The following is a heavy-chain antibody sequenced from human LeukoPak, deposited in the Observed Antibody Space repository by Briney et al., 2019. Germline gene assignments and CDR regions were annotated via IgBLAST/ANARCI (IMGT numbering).Heavy chain of an antibody. CDR3: ARLRIEGYSYVRSPDAFDI. CDR1: GFTFSSYS. V-gene: IGHV3-21*01. J-gene: IGHJ3*02. CDR2: ISSSSSYI. D-gene: IGHD5-18*01. Sequence: TGGSLRLSCAASGFTFSSYSMNWVRQAPGKGLEWVSSISSSSSYIYYADSVKGRFTISRDNAKNSLYLQMNSLRAEDTAVYCCARLRIEGYSYVRSPDAFDIWGQGTMVTVSS.